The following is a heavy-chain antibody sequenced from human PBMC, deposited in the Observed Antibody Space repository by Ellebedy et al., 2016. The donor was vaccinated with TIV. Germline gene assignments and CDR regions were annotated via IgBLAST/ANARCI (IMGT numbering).Heavy chain of an antibody. CDR1: GFTFSSYS. CDR2: ITSSSDAI. J-gene: IGHJ4*02. D-gene: IGHD6-19*01. V-gene: IGHV3-48*02. CDR3: ASGYSGGWYGIDQ. Sequence: PGGSLRLSCAASGFTFSSYSMDWVRQATGKGLEWISYITSSSDAIYYADSVKGRFTIYRDNAKNSLYLQMNSLRDEDTAVYYCASGYSGGWYGIDQWGQGTLVTVSS.